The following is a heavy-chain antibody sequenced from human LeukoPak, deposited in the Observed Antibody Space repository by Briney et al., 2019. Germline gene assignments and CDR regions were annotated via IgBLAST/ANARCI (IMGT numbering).Heavy chain of an antibody. D-gene: IGHD4-17*01. J-gene: IGHJ6*03. V-gene: IGHV4-39*01. CDR2: IYYSGST. CDR1: GGSISSSSYY. CDR3: ARHTPPVTTSPYYYYYYMDV. Sequence: PSEXXSLTCTVSGGSISSSSYYWGWIRQPPGKGLEWIGSIYYSGSTYYNPSLKSRVTISEETSKNEFSLKKSSVTAADTAVYYCARHTPPVTTSPYYYYYYMDVWGKGTTVTVSS.